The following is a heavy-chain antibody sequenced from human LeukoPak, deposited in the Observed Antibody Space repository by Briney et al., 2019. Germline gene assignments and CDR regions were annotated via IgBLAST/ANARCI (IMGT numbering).Heavy chain of an antibody. CDR3: AREYYYGSGSHEYYYGMDV. D-gene: IGHD3-10*01. V-gene: IGHV3-74*01. CDR1: GFTFSSYW. Sequence: GGSLRLSCAASGFTFSSYWMHWVRQAPGKGLVWVSRINSDGSSTSYADSVKGRFSISRDNAKNTLYLQMNSLRAEDTAVYYCAREYYYGSGSHEYYYGMDVWGKGTTVTVSS. J-gene: IGHJ6*04. CDR2: INSDGSST.